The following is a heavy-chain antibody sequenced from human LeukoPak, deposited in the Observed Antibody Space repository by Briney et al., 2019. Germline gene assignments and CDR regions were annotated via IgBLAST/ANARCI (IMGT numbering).Heavy chain of an antibody. V-gene: IGHV1-8*03. CDR2: MNPNSGNT. CDR3: ARGPVLRFLEWLLPYYFDY. Sequence: GASVKVSCKASGYTFTSYDINWVRQATGQGLEWMGWMNPNSGNTGYAQKFQGRVTITRNTSISTAYMELSSLRSEDTAVYYCARGPVLRFLEWLLPYYFDYWGRGTLVTVSS. J-gene: IGHJ4*02. D-gene: IGHD3-3*01. CDR1: GYTFTSYD.